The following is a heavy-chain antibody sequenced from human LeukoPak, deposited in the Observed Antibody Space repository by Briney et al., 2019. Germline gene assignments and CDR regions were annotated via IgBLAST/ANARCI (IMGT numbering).Heavy chain of an antibody. J-gene: IGHJ3*02. CDR2: ISSSGTTI. V-gene: IGHV3-48*03. Sequence: VGSLRLSCAASGFTFSSDEMNWVRQAPGRGREWISYISSSGTTIYYADSVKGRFAISSDNAKNSLYLQMNSLRAEDTAVYYCAREGMITFGGVIVLSAPDCLDIWGQGTMVTVSS. CDR1: GFTFSSDE. D-gene: IGHD3-16*02. CDR3: AREGMITFGGVIVLSAPDCLDI.